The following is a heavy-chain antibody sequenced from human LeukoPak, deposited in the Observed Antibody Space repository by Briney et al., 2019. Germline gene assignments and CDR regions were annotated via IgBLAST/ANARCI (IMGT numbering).Heavy chain of an antibody. Sequence: GGFLRLSCAASGFTFSSYWMHWVRQAPGKGLVWVSCINGDGTSTTYADSVKGRFTISRDNVKNTMYLQMNSLRAEDTAVYYCARGIDYYGSGSYKAFDIWGQGTMVTASS. J-gene: IGHJ3*02. CDR3: ARGIDYYGSGSYKAFDI. D-gene: IGHD3-10*01. CDR1: GFTFSSYW. CDR2: INGDGTST. V-gene: IGHV3-74*01.